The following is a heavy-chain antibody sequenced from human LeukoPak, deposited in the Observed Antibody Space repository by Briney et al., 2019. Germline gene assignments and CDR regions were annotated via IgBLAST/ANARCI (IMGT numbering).Heavy chain of an antibody. CDR2: INPNSGGT. D-gene: IGHD3-22*01. Sequence: GASVKVSCKASGYTFTGYYMHWVRQAPGQGLEWMGWINPNSGGTNYAQKFQGWVTMTRDTSISTAYMELSRLRSDDTAVYYCARQSPFYYDSSGPCYYFDYWGQGTLVTVSS. CDR3: ARQSPFYYDSSGPCYYFDY. CDR1: GYTFTGYY. V-gene: IGHV1-2*04. J-gene: IGHJ4*02.